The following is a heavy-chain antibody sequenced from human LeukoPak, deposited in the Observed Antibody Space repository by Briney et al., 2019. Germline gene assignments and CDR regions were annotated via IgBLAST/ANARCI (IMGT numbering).Heavy chain of an antibody. CDR3: ARETDYSHPNYFDP. CDR2: ISRIGNT. D-gene: IGHD4-11*01. CDR1: GGSFSNGYW. J-gene: IGHJ5*02. V-gene: IGHV4-4*02. Sequence: SETLSLTCAVSGGSFSNGYWWSWVRQSPGKGLEFLGQISRIGNTNYNPSLRSRVSVSMDKSQNLFSLNLTSVTAADTAVYYCARETDYSHPNYFDPWGQGTLVTVSS.